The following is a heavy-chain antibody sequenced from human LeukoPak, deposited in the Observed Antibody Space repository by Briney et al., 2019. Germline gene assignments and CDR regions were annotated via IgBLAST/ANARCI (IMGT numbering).Heavy chain of an antibody. CDR2: IKQDGSEK. Sequence: GGSLRLSCAASGFTFSSYWMSWVRQAPGKGLEWVANIKQDGSEKYYADSVKGRFTISRDNSKNTLYLQMDSLRAEDTAVYYCANNFDYWGQGTLVTVSS. CDR1: GFTFSSYW. J-gene: IGHJ4*02. V-gene: IGHV3-7*01. CDR3: ANNFDY.